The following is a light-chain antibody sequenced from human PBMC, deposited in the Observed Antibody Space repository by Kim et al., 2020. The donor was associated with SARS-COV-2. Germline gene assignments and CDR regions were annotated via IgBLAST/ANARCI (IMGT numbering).Light chain of an antibody. CDR2: DVT. J-gene: IGLJ2*01. CDR3: CSFAGSYTLL. V-gene: IGLV2-11*01. CDR1: SSDVGGYNY. Sequence: GQSVTISCTGTSSDVGGYNYVSWYQQHPGKAPKFMIYDVTKRPSGVPDRFSGSKSGNTASLTISGLQAEDEAEYYCCSFAGSYTLLFGGGTQLTVL.